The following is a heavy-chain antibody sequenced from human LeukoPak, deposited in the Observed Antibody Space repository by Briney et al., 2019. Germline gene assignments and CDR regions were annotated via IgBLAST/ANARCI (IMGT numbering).Heavy chain of an antibody. V-gene: IGHV4-59*01. CDR2: IYYSGST. J-gene: IGHJ4*02. CDR1: GGSISSYY. Sequence: SETLSLTCTVPGGSISSYYWSWIRQPPGKGLEWIGYIYYSGSTNYNPSLKSRVTISVDTSKNQFSLKLSSVTAADTAVYYCARAGVTMVREFDYWGQGTLVTVSS. CDR3: ARAGVTMVREFDY. D-gene: IGHD3-10*01.